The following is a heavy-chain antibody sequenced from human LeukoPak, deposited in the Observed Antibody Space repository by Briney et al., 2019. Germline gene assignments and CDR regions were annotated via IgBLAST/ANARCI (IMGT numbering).Heavy chain of an antibody. CDR1: GFTFSSYE. D-gene: IGHD3-3*01. J-gene: IGHJ3*02. Sequence: GGSLRLSCAASGFTFSSYEMNWVRQAPGKGLEWVSYISSSGSTIYYADSVKGRSTISRDNAKNSLYLQMNSLRAEDTAVYYCARFTIDAFDIWGQGTMVTVSS. CDR2: ISSSGSTI. V-gene: IGHV3-48*03. CDR3: ARFTIDAFDI.